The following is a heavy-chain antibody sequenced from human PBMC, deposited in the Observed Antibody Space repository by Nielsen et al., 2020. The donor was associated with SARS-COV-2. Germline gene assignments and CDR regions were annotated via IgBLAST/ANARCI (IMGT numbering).Heavy chain of an antibody. V-gene: IGHV3-21*01. D-gene: IGHD4-11*01. CDR1: GFTFSSYS. CDR2: ISSSSSYI. CDR3: ARRLGPSSTVLD. J-gene: IGHJ4*02. Sequence: GESLKISCAASGFTFSSYSMNWVRQAPGKGLEWVSSISSSSSYIYYADSVKGRFTISRDNAKNSLYLQMNSLRAEDTAVYYCARRLGPSSTVLDWGQGTLVTVSS.